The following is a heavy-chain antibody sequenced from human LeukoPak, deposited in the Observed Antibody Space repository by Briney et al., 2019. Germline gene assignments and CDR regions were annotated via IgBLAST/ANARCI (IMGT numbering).Heavy chain of an antibody. V-gene: IGHV3-66*01. CDR1: GFTVSGNY. Sequence: QSGGSLRLSCAASGFTVSGNYMSWVRQAPGKGLEWVSVIYSGGSTYYADSVKGRFTISRDNSKNTLYLQMNSLRAEDTAVYYCARESLYDYDILTGQSNWGQGTLVTVSS. CDR2: IYSGGST. J-gene: IGHJ4*02. D-gene: IGHD3-9*01. CDR3: ARESLYDYDILTGQSN.